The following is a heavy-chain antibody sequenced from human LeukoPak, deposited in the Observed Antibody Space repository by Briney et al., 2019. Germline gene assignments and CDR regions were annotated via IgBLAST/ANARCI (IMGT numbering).Heavy chain of an antibody. J-gene: IGHJ4*02. CDR1: EFTFSSFT. D-gene: IGHD3-22*01. V-gene: IGHV3-30*04. CDR3: AKDGRTYYYDSSGPMDFDY. Sequence: GRSLRLSCAASEFTFSSFTMHWVRQAPGKGLEWVAVISYDGRNKYYADSVKGRFTISRDNSENTLYLQMNSLRAEDTAVYYCAKDGRTYYYDSSGPMDFDYWGQGTLVTVSS. CDR2: ISYDGRNK.